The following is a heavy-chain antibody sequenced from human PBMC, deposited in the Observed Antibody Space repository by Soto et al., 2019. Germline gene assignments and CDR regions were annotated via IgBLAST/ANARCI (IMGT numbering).Heavy chain of an antibody. CDR1: GYSLTNYY. CDR3: ARHGFGPLHGLVDV. CDR2: IMYSGYS. Sequence: PSETLSLTCPVSGYSLTNYYCSWFRQPPGKGLEWIGYIMYSGYSAYNLSLKRRVTMSMDTSKTQFSLMLESVTATDTAVYYCARHGFGPLHGLVDVWGQGTLVPVS. D-gene: IGHD3-10*01. V-gene: IGHV4-59*08. J-gene: IGHJ6*02.